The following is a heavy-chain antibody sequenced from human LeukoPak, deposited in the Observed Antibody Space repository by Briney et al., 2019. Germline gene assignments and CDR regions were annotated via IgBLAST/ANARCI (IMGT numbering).Heavy chain of an antibody. CDR2: ISSDGRTT. Sequence: GGSLRLSCAASGLTFSGYWMHWVRQAPGKGLVWVSRISSDGRTTVYADSVKGRFTISRDNAKNTVYLQMNSLSAEDTAVYYCTRVRATDRIGHNYWGQGTRVTVSS. V-gene: IGHV3-74*01. D-gene: IGHD2-15*01. J-gene: IGHJ4*02. CDR1: GLTFSGYW. CDR3: TRVRATDRIGHNY.